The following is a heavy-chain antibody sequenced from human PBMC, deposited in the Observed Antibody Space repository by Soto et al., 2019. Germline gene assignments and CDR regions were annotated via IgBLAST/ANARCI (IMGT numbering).Heavy chain of an antibody. V-gene: IGHV3-23*01. CDR1: GFPFNSYA. J-gene: IGHJ4*02. CDR2: ISGSGGNT. Sequence: VRLLESGGGSVQPGGSLRLSCSASGFPFNSYAMSWVRQAPGKGLEWVSGISGSGGNTYCADSVKGRYTISRDNSKNTLFLRMNSLRAEDTAVYYCVKREARGSGSPYWGQGTLVTVSS. D-gene: IGHD3-10*01. CDR3: VKREARGSGSPY.